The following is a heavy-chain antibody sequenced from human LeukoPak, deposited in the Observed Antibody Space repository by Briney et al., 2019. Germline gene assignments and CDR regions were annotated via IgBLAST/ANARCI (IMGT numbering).Heavy chain of an antibody. D-gene: IGHD2-2*01. CDR1: GFTFSSYS. J-gene: IGHJ4*02. CDR2: ISSSSSYV. V-gene: IGHV3-21*01. Sequence: GGSLRLSCAASGFTFSSYSMNWVRQAPGKGLEWVSSISSSSSYVYYADSVKGRFTISRDNAKNSLYLQMNSLRAEDTAVYYCARDLAGYHDYWGQGTLVTVSS. CDR3: ARDLAGYHDY.